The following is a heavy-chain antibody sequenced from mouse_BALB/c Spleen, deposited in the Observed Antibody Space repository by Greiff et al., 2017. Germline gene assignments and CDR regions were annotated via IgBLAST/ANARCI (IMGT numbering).Heavy chain of an antibody. CDR2: ISYDGSN. Sequence: DVKLQESGPGLVKPSQSLSLTCSASGYSFTSCYFWYWLRQSPGNILEWMGYISYDGSNNYNPSLKNRISITRDTSKNQSFLKLKSVTTEDAATSYCAGGGGFVDYWGQGTLVTVSA. D-gene: IGHD1-1*02. J-gene: IGHJ3*01. V-gene: IGHV3-6*02. CDR1: GYSFTSCYF. CDR3: AGGGGFVDY.